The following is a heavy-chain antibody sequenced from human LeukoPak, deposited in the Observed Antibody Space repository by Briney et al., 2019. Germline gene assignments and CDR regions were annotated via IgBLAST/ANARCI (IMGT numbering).Heavy chain of an antibody. CDR1: GFTFSSYA. CDR2: ISGSGGST. D-gene: IGHD2-2*01. Sequence: GGSLRLSCAASGFTFSSYAMSWVRQAPGKGLEWVSAISGSGGSTYYADSVKGRFTISRDNSKNTLYLQMNSLRAEDTAVYYCAKGQATSVAVPAANDYWGQGTLVTVSS. J-gene: IGHJ4*02. V-gene: IGHV3-23*01. CDR3: AKGQATSVAVPAANDY.